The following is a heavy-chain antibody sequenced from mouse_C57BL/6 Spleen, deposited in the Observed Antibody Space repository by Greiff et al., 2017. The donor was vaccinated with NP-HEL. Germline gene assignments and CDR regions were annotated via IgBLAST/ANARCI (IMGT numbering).Heavy chain of an antibody. V-gene: IGHV5-17*01. Sequence: EVKLVESGGGLVKPGGSLKLSCAASGFTFSDYGMHWVRQAPEKGLEWVAYISSGSSTIYYADTVQGRFTISRDNAKNTLFLQMTSLRSEDTAMYYCARRDYYFDVWGTGTTVTVSS. D-gene: IGHD2-13*01. J-gene: IGHJ1*03. CDR3: ARRDYYFDV. CDR1: GFTFSDYG. CDR2: ISSGSSTI.